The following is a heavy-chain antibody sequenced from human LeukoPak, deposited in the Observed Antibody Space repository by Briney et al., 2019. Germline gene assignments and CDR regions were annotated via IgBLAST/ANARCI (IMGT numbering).Heavy chain of an antibody. V-gene: IGHV5-51*01. D-gene: IGHD5-24*01. CDR2: IYPGDSDT. CDR3: ARVGIRDGYKRYYFDY. J-gene: IGHJ4*02. Sequence: GESLKISCKGSGYSFTSYWIGWVRQMPGKGLEWMGIIYPGDSDTRYSPSFQGQVTISVDKSISTAYLQWSSLKASDTAMYYCARVGIRDGYKRYYFDYWGQGTLVTVSS. CDR1: GYSFTSYW.